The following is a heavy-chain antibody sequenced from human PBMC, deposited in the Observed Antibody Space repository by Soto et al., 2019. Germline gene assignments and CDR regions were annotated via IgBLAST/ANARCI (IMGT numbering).Heavy chain of an antibody. V-gene: IGHV1-69*01. CDR3: ARDWSRYYDNSGLIWFY. CDR2: IIPIFGSP. CDR1: GGTLRSHA. Sequence: QVQLVQSGAEVKKPGSSVRVSCKASGGTLRSHAINWVRQAPGQGLEWMGGIIPIFGSPYYAQKFQGRVTITADESSITAYMELSSLRSEDTAVYYCARDWSRYYDNSGLIWFYWGQGSLVTVSS. D-gene: IGHD3-22*01. J-gene: IGHJ4*02.